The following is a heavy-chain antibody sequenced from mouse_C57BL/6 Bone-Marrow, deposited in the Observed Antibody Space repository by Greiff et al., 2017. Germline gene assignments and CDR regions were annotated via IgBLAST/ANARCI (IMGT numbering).Heavy chain of an antibody. V-gene: IGHV1-81*01. CDR2: IYPRSGNT. CDR1: GYTFTSYG. CDR3: ARRDIYCGYDAFDY. D-gene: IGHD2-2*01. Sequence: VQLQQSGAELARPGASVKLSCKASGYTFTSYGISWVKQRTGQGLEWIGEIYPRSGNTYYNEKFKGKATLTADKSSSTAYMELRSLTSEDSAVYFCARRDIYCGYDAFDYWGQGTTLTVSS. J-gene: IGHJ2*01.